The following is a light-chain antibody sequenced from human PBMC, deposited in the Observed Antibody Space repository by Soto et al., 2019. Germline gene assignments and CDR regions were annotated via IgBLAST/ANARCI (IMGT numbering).Light chain of an antibody. CDR3: SSYTSSSTPWV. CDR1: SSDVGGYNY. V-gene: IGLV2-14*01. CDR2: EVT. J-gene: IGLJ1*01. Sequence: QSALTQPASMSGSPGQSITISCTGTSSDVGGYNYVSWYQQHPGKAPKLMIYEVTNRPLGVSNRFSGSKSGNTASLTISWLQAEDEADYYCSSYTSSSTPWVFGTGTKVTVL.